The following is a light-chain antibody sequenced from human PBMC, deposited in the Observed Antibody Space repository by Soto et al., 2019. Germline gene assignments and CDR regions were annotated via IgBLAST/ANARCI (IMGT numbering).Light chain of an antibody. Sequence: DIQMTQSPSSLSASVGDSVTITCRASQSIANYLNWYQQKPGKAPNLLIYAASALQSGVPSRFSGSGSGTDFTLTISSLQPDDFASYYCQQSFNTLYTFGQGTKLEIK. CDR2: AAS. CDR3: QQSFNTLYT. J-gene: IGKJ2*01. CDR1: QSIANY. V-gene: IGKV1-39*01.